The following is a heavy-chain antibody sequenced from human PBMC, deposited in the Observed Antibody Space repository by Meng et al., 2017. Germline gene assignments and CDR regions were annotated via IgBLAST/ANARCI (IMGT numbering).Heavy chain of an antibody. Sequence: LRLSCTVSGGSISSGSYYWSWIRQPAGKGLEWIGRIYTSGSTNYNPSLKSRVTISVDTSKNQFSLKLSSVTAADTAVYYCARDNGQWLVLDYWGQGTRVTVSS. V-gene: IGHV4-61*02. D-gene: IGHD6-19*01. J-gene: IGHJ4*02. CDR2: IYTSGST. CDR3: ARDNGQWLVLDY. CDR1: GGSISSGSYY.